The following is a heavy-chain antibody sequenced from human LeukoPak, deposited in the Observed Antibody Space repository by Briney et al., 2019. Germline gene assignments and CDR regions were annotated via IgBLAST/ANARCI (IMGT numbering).Heavy chain of an antibody. CDR3: VRDRTGGYFDY. D-gene: IGHD4-23*01. CDR2: IKEDGSEK. J-gene: IGHJ4*02. Sequence: GGSLRLSCAASGLTFSNYWMSWVRQAPGKGLEWVANIKEDGSEKYYVDSMKGRFTISRDNAKNSLYLQMSSLRVEDTAVYYCVRDRTGGYFDYWGQGTLVTVSS. V-gene: IGHV3-7*03. CDR1: GLTFSNYW.